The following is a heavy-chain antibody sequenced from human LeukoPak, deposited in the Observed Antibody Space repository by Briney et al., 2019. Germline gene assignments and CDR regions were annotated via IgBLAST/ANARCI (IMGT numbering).Heavy chain of an antibody. Sequence: GESLKISCKGSGYSFTSYWIGWVRQMPGKGLEWMGIIYPGDSDTRYSPSFQGQVTISADKSISTAYLQWSSLKASDTAMYYSARKKGSRGYSYGYVGYDYWGQGTLVTVSS. D-gene: IGHD5-18*01. CDR3: ARKKGSRGYSYGYVGYDY. CDR1: GYSFTSYW. V-gene: IGHV5-51*01. CDR2: IYPGDSDT. J-gene: IGHJ4*02.